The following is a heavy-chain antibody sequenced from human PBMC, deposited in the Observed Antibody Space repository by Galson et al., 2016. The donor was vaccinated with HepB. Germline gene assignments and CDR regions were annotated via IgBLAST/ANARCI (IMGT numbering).Heavy chain of an antibody. Sequence: TLSLTCTVSGGSISNYFWNWIRQPPGKGLEWIGYIYYSGSTNYNPSLESRVTISVDTSKNQFSLKLSSVTAADTAVYYCAGSSWAGRVGFDYWGQGTLVTVSS. V-gene: IGHV4-59*12. J-gene: IGHJ4*02. CDR2: IYYSGST. D-gene: IGHD1-26*01. CDR3: AGSSWAGRVGFDY. CDR1: GGSISNYF.